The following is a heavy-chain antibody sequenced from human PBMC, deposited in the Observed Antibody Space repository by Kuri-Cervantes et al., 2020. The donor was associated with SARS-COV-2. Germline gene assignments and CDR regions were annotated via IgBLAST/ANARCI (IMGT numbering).Heavy chain of an antibody. V-gene: IGHV3-48*01. D-gene: IGHD3-3*01. CDR3: ARDYYELWSGYYVAYYYYYYGMDV. Sequence: LSLTWAASGFTSGSHSINWVRRAAGKGMEWVSSISTSSSTIYYADSVKGLFTISRDNAKNSHYLQMNSLRAEDTAVYYCARDYYELWSGYYVAYYYYYYGMDVWGQGTTVTVSS. CDR1: GFTSGSHS. CDR2: ISTSSSTI. J-gene: IGHJ6*02.